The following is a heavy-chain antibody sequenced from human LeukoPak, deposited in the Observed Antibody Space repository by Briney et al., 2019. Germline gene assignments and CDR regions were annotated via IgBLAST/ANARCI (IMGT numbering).Heavy chain of an antibody. CDR3: ASIDFWSGYGYYYYGMDV. CDR2: IDPSDSYT. D-gene: IGHD3-3*01. Sequence: GESLKISCKGSGYSFTSYWISWVRQMPGKGLEWMGRIDPSDSYTNYSPSFQGHVTISADKSISTAYLQWSSLKASDTAMYCCASIDFWSGYGYYYYGMDVWGQGTTVTVSS. J-gene: IGHJ6*02. V-gene: IGHV5-10-1*01. CDR1: GYSFTSYW.